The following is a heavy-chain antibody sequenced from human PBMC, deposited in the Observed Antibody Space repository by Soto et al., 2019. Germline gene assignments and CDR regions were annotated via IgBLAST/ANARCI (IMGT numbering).Heavy chain of an antibody. CDR3: ARPNKAMGNGYYGMDV. CDR1: GGSISSSSYY. V-gene: IGHV4-39*01. J-gene: IGHJ6*02. Sequence: SETLSLTCTVSGGSISSSSYYWGWIRQPPGKGLEWIGSIYYSGTTYYNPSLKSRVTISVDTSKNQFSLRLSSVTAADTAVYYCARPNKAMGNGYYGMDVWGQGTTVTVSS. CDR2: IYYSGTT. D-gene: IGHD5-18*01.